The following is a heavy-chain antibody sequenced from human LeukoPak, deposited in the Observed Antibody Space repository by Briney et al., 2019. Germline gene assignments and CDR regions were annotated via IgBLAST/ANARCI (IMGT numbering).Heavy chain of an antibody. V-gene: IGHV4-34*01. CDR2: INQSGST. J-gene: IGHJ4*02. Sequence: SETLSLTCAVYGGSFSGYYWSWIRQPPGKGLEWIGEINQSGSTNYNPSLKSRVTISVDTSKNQFSLKLSSVTAADTAVYYCARGDYFDYWGQGTLVTVSS. CDR3: ARGDYFDY. CDR1: GGSFSGYY.